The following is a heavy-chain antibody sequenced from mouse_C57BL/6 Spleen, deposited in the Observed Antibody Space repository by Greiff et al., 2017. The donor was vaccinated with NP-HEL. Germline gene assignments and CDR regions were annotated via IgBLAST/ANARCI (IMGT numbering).Heavy chain of an antibody. Sequence: QVQLKQSGAELAKPGASVKLSCKASGYTFTSYWMHWVKQRPGQGLEWIGYINPSSGYTKYNQKFKDKATLTADKSSSTAYMQLSSLTYEDSAVYYCARSNYGSIGYFDVWGTGTTVTVSS. D-gene: IGHD1-1*01. CDR3: ARSNYGSIGYFDV. CDR1: GYTFTSYW. CDR2: INPSSGYT. V-gene: IGHV1-7*01. J-gene: IGHJ1*03.